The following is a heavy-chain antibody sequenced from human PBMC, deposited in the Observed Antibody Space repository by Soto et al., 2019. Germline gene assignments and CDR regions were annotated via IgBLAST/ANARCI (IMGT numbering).Heavy chain of an antibody. CDR3: TRSQSLNTVIFDD. J-gene: IGHJ4*01. CDR2: VYHSGRT. Sequence: QVQLQESGPGLVRPSGTLSLTCAVSNGSISSSNWWTWVRQPPGKGPAWIGEVYHSGRTNYNPSLRRRVTMSVDKSKTQFSLNLTSVTAADKAVYYCTRSQSLNTVIFDDWGHGTLVTVSS. CDR1: NGSISSSNW. D-gene: IGHD4-17*01. V-gene: IGHV4-4*02.